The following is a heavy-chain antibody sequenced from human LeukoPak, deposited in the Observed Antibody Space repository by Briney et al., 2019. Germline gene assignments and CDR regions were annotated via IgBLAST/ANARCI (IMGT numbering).Heavy chain of an antibody. CDR2: ISAYNGNT. Sequence: GASVKVSCKASGYTFTSYGISWVRQAPGQGLEWMGWISAYNGNTNYAQKLQGRVTMTRDTSTSTVYMELSSLRSEDTAVYYCARSSSGWYEDHWFDPWGQGTLVTVSS. V-gene: IGHV1-18*01. D-gene: IGHD6-19*01. CDR3: ARSSSGWYEDHWFDP. CDR1: GYTFTSYG. J-gene: IGHJ5*02.